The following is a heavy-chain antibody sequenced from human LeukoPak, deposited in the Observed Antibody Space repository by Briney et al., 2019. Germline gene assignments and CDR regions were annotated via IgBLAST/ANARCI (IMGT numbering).Heavy chain of an antibody. CDR1: GFTFSGSA. CDR3: TRLYLSYDFWSGYYSGADY. J-gene: IGHJ4*02. D-gene: IGHD3-3*01. V-gene: IGHV3-73*01. CDR2: IRSKANSYAT. Sequence: GGSLRLSCAAPGFTFSGSAMHWVRQASGKGLEWVGRIRSKANSYATAYAASVKGRFTISRDDSKNTAYLQMNSLKTEDTAVYYCTRLYLSYDFWSGYYSGADYWGQGTLVTVSS.